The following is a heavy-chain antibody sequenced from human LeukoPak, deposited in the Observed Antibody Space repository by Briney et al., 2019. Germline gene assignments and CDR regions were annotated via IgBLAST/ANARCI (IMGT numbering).Heavy chain of an antibody. CDR1: GFTFSSYW. D-gene: IGHD3-10*01. CDR3: ARDGGSGSYYSLDY. J-gene: IGHJ4*02. V-gene: IGHV3-7*01. CDR2: IKQDGSEK. Sequence: PGGSLRLSCAASGFTFSSYWMSWVRQAPGKGLEWVANIKQDGSEKYYVDSVKGRFTISRDNAKNSLYLQMNSLRAEDTAVYYCARDGGSGSYYSLDYWGQGTLVTVSS.